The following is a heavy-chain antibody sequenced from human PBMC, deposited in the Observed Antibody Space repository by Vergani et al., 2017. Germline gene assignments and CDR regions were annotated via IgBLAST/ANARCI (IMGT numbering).Heavy chain of an antibody. CDR1: GFTFSSYA. CDR3: ARASPDCGGDCHNDY. V-gene: IGHV3-30-3*01. J-gene: IGHJ4*02. CDR2: ISYDGSNK. Sequence: VPPVESGGGVVQPGRSLRLSCAASGFTFSSYAMHWVRQAPGQELEWVAVISYDGSNKYYADSVKGRFTISRDNSKNTLYLQMNSLRAEDTAVYYCARASPDCGGDCHNDYWGQGTLVTVSS. D-gene: IGHD2-21*01.